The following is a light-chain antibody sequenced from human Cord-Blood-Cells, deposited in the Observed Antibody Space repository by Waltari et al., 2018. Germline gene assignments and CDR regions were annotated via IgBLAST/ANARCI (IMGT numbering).Light chain of an antibody. CDR3: QQLNSYPFT. J-gene: IGKJ3*01. Sequence: DIQLTQSPSFLSASVGDRGTITCRASQGIISYLAWYQQKPGKTPKPRIDAASTLQSGVPSRFSGSGSGTEFTLTISSLQPEDFATYYCQQLNSYPFTFGPGTKVDI. CDR2: AAS. CDR1: QGIISY. V-gene: IGKV1-9*01.